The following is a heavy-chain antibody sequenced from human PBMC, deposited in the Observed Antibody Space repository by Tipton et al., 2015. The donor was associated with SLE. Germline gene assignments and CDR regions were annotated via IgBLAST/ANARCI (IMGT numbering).Heavy chain of an antibody. CDR1: GFSFSSHA. CDR2: ISYDGDND. D-gene: IGHD6-13*01. CDR3: ARSPGGIAADGVDY. V-gene: IGHV3-30*04. Sequence: SLRLSCAASGFSFSSHAMHWVRQAPGKGLEWVAVISYDGDNDYHADPVKGRLTISRDNSKNTLYLQMNSLRPEDTGVYYCARSPGGIAADGVDYWGQGTLVTVSS. J-gene: IGHJ4*02.